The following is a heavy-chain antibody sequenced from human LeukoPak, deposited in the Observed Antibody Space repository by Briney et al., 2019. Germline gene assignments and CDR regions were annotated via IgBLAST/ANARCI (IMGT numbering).Heavy chain of an antibody. D-gene: IGHD6-19*01. CDR1: GFTFSSYS. CDR2: ISSRSSTI. J-gene: IGHJ4*02. Sequence: GGSLRLSCAASGFTFSSYSMNWVRQAPGKGLEWVSYISSRSSTIYYADSVKGRFTISRDNAKNSVYLQMNSLRDEDTAVYYCARDASGWYPWGQGTLVTVSS. V-gene: IGHV3-48*02. CDR3: ARDASGWYP.